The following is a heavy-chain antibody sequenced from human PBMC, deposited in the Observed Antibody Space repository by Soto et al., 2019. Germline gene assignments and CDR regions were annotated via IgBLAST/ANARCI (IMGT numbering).Heavy chain of an antibody. CDR3: ARACLNGICYSQGLDL. Sequence: QVQLQESGPGLVKPSGTLSLTCGVSGGSISSSNWWSWVRQPPGKGLEWIGEIHHSGISKYNPSLQSRLTISLDKSKNHCSLQLTSVTAADTAVYYCARACLNGICYSQGLDLWGQGTLVLVSS. CDR2: IHHSGIS. V-gene: IGHV4-4*02. CDR1: GGSISSSNW. J-gene: IGHJ4*02. D-gene: IGHD2-8*01.